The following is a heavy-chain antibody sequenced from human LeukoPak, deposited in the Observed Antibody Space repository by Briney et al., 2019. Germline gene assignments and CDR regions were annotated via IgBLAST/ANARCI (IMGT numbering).Heavy chain of an antibody. CDR1: GYSISSGYY. Sequence: SETLSLTCAVSGYSISSGYYWGWIRQPPGKGLEWIGSIYHSGSTYYNPSLKSRVTISVDTSKNQSSLKLSSVTAADTAVYYCARQHSRGWLVDFDYWGQGTLVTVSS. CDR2: IYHSGST. CDR3: ARQHSRGWLVDFDY. J-gene: IGHJ4*02. V-gene: IGHV4-38-2*01. D-gene: IGHD6-19*01.